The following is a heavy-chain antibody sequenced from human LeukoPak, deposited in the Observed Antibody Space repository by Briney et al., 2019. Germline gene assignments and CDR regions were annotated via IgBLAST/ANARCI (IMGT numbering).Heavy chain of an antibody. CDR2: INPNSGGT. J-gene: IGHJ4*02. V-gene: IGHV1-2*04. CDR3: ARGSPATHDY. D-gene: IGHD1-26*01. Sequence: ASVKVSCKASGYTFTGYYMHWVRRAPGQGLEWMGWINPNSGGTNYAQKFQGWVTMTRDTSASTAYMELSSLRSEDTAVYYCARGSPATHDYWGQGTLVTVSS. CDR1: GYTFTGYY.